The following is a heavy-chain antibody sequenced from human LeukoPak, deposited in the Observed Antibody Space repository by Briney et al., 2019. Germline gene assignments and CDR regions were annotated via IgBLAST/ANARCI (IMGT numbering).Heavy chain of an antibody. CDR2: INWNGGST. V-gene: IGHV3-20*04. D-gene: IGHD4-17*01. J-gene: IGHJ4*02. CDR3: AGDYYGDSYFNY. Sequence: GRFLRLSRAASGFTFDDYAMHWVRQAPGKGLEWVSGINWNGGSTSYADSVKGRFTISRDNAKNSLYLQMNSLRAEDTALYYCAGDYYGDSYFNYWGQGTLVTVSS. CDR1: GFTFDDYA.